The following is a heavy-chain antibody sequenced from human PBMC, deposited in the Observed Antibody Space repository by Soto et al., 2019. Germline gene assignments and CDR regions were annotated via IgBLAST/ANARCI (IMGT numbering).Heavy chain of an antibody. CDR2: IYYSGST. CDR1: GSSISSYY. CDR3: ARHDSGGSYYYYYYMDV. J-gene: IGHJ6*03. V-gene: IGHV4-59*08. Sequence: SETLSLTCTVSGSSISSYYWSWIRQPPGKGLEWIGYIYYSGSTNYNPSLKSRVTISVDTSKNQFSLKLSSVTAADTAVYYCARHDSGGSYYYYYYMDVWAKGPRSPSP. D-gene: IGHD2-15*01.